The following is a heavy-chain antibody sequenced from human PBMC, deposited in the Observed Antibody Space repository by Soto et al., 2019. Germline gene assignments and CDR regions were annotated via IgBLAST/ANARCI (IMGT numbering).Heavy chain of an antibody. V-gene: IGHV3-21*01. CDR1: GFTFSTYT. CDR2: ISSGSVYM. CDR3: ARHRVEGYYESIGYSL. Sequence: EVQLVESGGGLVKPGGSLRLSCAASGFTFSTYTMNWVRQAPGKGLEWVSSISSGSVYMYYADSVKGRFTISRDNAKSSLSLQMNSLGADDTAVYYCARHRVEGYYESIGYSLCGQGTLVTVSS. J-gene: IGHJ4*02. D-gene: IGHD3-22*01.